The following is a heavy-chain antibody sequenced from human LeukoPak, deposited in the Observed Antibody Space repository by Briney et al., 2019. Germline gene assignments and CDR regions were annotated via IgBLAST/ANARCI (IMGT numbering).Heavy chain of an antibody. D-gene: IGHD2-2*01. Sequence: ASVKVSCKASGYTFTGYYMHRVRQAPGQGLEWMGWINPNSGGTNYAQKFQGRVTMTRDTSITTAYMELTRLRSDDTAVYYCARGVPGTYYYYYMDDWGKGTTVTVSS. CDR3: ARGVPGTYYYYYMDD. CDR1: GYTFTGYY. CDR2: INPNSGGT. J-gene: IGHJ6*03. V-gene: IGHV1-2*02.